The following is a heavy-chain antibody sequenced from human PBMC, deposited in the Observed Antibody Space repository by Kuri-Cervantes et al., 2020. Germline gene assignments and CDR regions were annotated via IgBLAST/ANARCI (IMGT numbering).Heavy chain of an antibody. CDR3: ARDSIGYCSSTSCYARRDNWFDP. D-gene: IGHD2-2*01. V-gene: IGHV4-39*07. Sequence: SETLSLTCTVSGGSISSYYWSWIRQPPGKGLEWIGSIYYSGSTYYNPSLKSRVTISVDTSKNQFSLKLSSVTAADTAVYYCARDSIGYCSSTSCYARRDNWFDPWGQGTLVTVSS. CDR2: IYYSGST. CDR1: GGSISSYY. J-gene: IGHJ5*02.